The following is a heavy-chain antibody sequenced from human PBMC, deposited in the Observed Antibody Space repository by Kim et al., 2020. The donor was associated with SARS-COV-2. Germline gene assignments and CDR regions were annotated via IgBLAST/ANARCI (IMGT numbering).Heavy chain of an antibody. D-gene: IGHD3-3*01. J-gene: IGHJ4*02. V-gene: IGHV3-21*01. CDR1: GFTFSSYS. CDR3: AIASDILRFLEWSSTGHFDY. Sequence: GGSLRLSCAASGFTFSSYSMNWVRQAPGKGLEWVSSISSSSSYIYYAESVTGRVTISRDNAKNSLYLQLNSLRAEDTAVYYCAIASDILRFLEWSSTGHFDYWGQGTLVTVSS. CDR2: ISSSSSYI.